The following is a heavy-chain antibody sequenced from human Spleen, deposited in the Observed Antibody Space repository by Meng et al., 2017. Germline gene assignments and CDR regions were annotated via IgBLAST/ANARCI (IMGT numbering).Heavy chain of an antibody. CDR2: ISGSSSHI. J-gene: IGHJ4*02. CDR3: ARFYDSTGLPFDY. CDR1: GFTLSSYS. Sequence: GGSLRLSCATSGFTLSSYSMNWVRQAPGKGLEWVSSISGSSSHIHYADSVKGRFTISRDNAKNSLYLQMNSLRAEDTAVYYCARFYDSTGLPFDYWGQGTPVTVSS. V-gene: IGHV3-21*01. D-gene: IGHD3-22*01.